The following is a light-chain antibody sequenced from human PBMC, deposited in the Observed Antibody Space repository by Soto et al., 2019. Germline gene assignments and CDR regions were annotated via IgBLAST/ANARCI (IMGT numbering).Light chain of an antibody. V-gene: IGKV1-33*01. Sequence: DIQMTQSPSSLSASVGDRVTITCQASEDISNYLNWYQQKPGKAPNLLIYAVSNFETGVPSRFSVSGSGTDFTFTISSLQPEDIATYYCQQYDTLPLSFEGGTKVEIK. CDR3: QQYDTLPLS. CDR2: AVS. J-gene: IGKJ4*01. CDR1: EDISNY.